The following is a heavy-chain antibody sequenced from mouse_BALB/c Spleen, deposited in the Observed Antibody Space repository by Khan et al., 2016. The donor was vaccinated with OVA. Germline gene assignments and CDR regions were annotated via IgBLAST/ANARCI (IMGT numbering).Heavy chain of an antibody. V-gene: IGHV5-17*02. CDR2: ISSGSSTI. Sequence: EVELVESGGGLVQPGGSRKLSCAASGFTFSGFGMHWVRQAPEKGLEWVAYISSGSSTIYYADTVKGRFPIYRDNPKNTLFLQMTSIRSEDTAMYYCARRRIYDGYYGGAMDYWGQGTSVTVSS. CDR3: ARRRIYDGYYGGAMDY. D-gene: IGHD2-3*01. J-gene: IGHJ4*01. CDR1: GFTFSGFG.